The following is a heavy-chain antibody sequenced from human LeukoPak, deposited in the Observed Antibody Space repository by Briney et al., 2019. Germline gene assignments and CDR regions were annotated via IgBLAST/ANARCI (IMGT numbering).Heavy chain of an antibody. CDR1: GFTFSSYE. Sequence: GGPLRLSCAASGFTFSSYEMNWVRQAPGKGLERVSYISSSGSTIYYADSVKGRFTISRDNAKNSLYLQMNSLRAEDTAVYYCARGRSYYGSGSDYWGQGTLVTVSS. CDR3: ARGRSYYGSGSDY. V-gene: IGHV3-48*03. J-gene: IGHJ4*02. D-gene: IGHD3-10*01. CDR2: ISSSGSTI.